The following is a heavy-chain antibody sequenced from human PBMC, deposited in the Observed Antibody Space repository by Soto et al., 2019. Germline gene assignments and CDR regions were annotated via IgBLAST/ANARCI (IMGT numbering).Heavy chain of an antibody. CDR3: VRGYCTTSPCSGGFQF. CDR1: GYKFTTYF. V-gene: IGHV1-46*01. Sequence: GASVKVSCKASGYKFTTYFIHWVRQAPAQGLEWMGMIHPSGDTGYAQKFRGRVTMTIDTSTTTAYMELRNLTSEDTAVYFSVRGYCTTSPCSGGFQFWGQGTLVTVSS. CDR2: IHPSGDT. D-gene: IGHD2-15*01. J-gene: IGHJ1*01.